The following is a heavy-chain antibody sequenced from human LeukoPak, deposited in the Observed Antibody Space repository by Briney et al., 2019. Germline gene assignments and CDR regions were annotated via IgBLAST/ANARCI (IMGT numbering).Heavy chain of an antibody. CDR2: FDPEDGET. V-gene: IGHV1-24*01. D-gene: IGHD2-2*01. CDR1: GYTLTELS. J-gene: IGHJ3*02. Sequence: ASVKVSCKVSGYTLTELSMHWVRQAPGKGLEWMGGFDPEDGETIYAQKFQGRVTMTEDTSTDTAYMELSSLRSEDTAVYYCATGEYCSSTSCSSAFDIWGEGTMVTASS. CDR3: ATGEYCSSTSCSSAFDI.